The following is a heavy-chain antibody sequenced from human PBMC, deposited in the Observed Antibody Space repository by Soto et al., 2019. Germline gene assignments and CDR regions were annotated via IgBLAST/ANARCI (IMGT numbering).Heavy chain of an antibody. Sequence: QVQLQQSGPGLVKPSQTLSLTCVISGDSVSSNSAAWNWVRQSPSRGLEWLGRTYYRSKWLNDYAVAVTSRITINQDTSKNQFSLQLNSVTPEDTAMYYCTRDRYITQDFRDYNGMDVWGQGTTVTVSS. D-gene: IGHD1-20*01. CDR3: TRDRYITQDFRDYNGMDV. J-gene: IGHJ6*02. CDR1: GDSVSSNSAA. CDR2: TYYRSKWLN. V-gene: IGHV6-1*01.